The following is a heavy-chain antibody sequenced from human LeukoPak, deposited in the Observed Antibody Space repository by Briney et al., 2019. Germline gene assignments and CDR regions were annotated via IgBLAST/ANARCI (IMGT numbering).Heavy chain of an antibody. CDR2: ISYDGSNK. CDR1: GFTFSSYA. J-gene: IGHJ4*02. D-gene: IGHD2-2*02. Sequence: GGSLRLSCAASGFTFSSYAMHWVHQAPGKGLEWVAVISYDGSNKYYADSVKGRFTISRDNSKNTLYLQMNSLRAEDTAVYYCARRGTSCYTVPCYFDYWGQGTLVTVSS. V-gene: IGHV3-30*04. CDR3: ARRGTSCYTVPCYFDY.